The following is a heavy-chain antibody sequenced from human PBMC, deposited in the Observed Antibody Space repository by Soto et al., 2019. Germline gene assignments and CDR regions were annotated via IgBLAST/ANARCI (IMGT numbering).Heavy chain of an antibody. CDR1: GFAFRNYG. V-gene: IGHV3-23*01. J-gene: IGHJ4*02. Sequence: EVQLLGSGGGLVHPGGSLRLSCAASGFAFRNYGMSWVRQAPGKGLKWVSTISGSGGSTYYADSVKGRFTISRDNSKNTLYLQMTSLRAEDTAIYYCAKDTFDVPPGFDYWGPGTLVTVSS. CDR3: AKDTFDVPPGFDY. CDR2: ISGSGGST. D-gene: IGHD3-9*01.